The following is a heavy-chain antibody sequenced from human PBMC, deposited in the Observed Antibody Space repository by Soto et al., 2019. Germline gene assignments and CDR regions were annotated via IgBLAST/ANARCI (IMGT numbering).Heavy chain of an antibody. CDR3: ARSSTYYYDSSGYIPAVGMDV. J-gene: IGHJ6*02. CDR1: GYTFTGYY. D-gene: IGHD3-22*01. CDR2: INPNSGGT. V-gene: IGHV1-2*04. Sequence: ASVKVSCKASGYTFTGYYMHWVRQAPGQGLEWMGWINPNSGGTNYAQKFQGWVTMTRDTSISTAYMELSRLRSDDTAVYYCARSSTYYYDSSGYIPAVGMDVWGQGTKVTVSS.